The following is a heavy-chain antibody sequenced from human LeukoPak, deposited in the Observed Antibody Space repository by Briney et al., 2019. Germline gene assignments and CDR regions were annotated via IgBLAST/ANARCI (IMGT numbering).Heavy chain of an antibody. J-gene: IGHJ5*02. Sequence: PGGSLRLSCAASGFPLRTYVMTWVRQAAGKGLEWVSTISGSGGCTYYADSVKGRFTISRDNSKNTLYLEMNSLRVDDTATYFCMRSDYGGLVDPWGQGTLVTVSS. CDR3: MRSDYGGLVDP. D-gene: IGHD4-17*01. V-gene: IGHV3-23*01. CDR1: GFPLRTYV. CDR2: ISGSGGCT.